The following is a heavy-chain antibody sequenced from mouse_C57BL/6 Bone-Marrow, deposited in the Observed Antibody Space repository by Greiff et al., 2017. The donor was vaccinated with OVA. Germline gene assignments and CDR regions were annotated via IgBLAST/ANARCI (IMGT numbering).Heavy chain of an antibody. CDR3: ALIYYDYLDAY. Sequence: QVQLQQSGAELVRPGASVKLSCKASGYTFTDYYINWVKQRPGQGLEWIARIYPGSGNTYYNEKFKGKATLTAEKSSSTAYMQLSSLTSEDSAVYFCALIYYDYLDAYWGQGTLVTVSA. CDR2: IYPGSGNT. V-gene: IGHV1-76*01. J-gene: IGHJ3*01. D-gene: IGHD2-4*01. CDR1: GYTFTDYY.